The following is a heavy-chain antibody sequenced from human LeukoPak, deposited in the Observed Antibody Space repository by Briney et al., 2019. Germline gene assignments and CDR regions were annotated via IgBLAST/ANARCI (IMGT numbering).Heavy chain of an antibody. Sequence: SQTLSLTCTVSGGSISSGDYYWSWIRQPPGKGLEWIGYIYYSGSTYYNPSLKSRVTISVDTSKNQFSLKLSSVTAADTAVYYCAVHRPGYCSGGSCYPGYFDYWGQGTLVTVSS. J-gene: IGHJ4*02. CDR3: AVHRPGYCSGGSCYPGYFDY. CDR1: GGSISSGDYY. V-gene: IGHV4-30-4*08. D-gene: IGHD2-15*01. CDR2: IYYSGST.